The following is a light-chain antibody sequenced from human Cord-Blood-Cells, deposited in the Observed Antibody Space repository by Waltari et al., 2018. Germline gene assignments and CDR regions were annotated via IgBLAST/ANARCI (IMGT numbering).Light chain of an antibody. CDR3: SSYTSSSTGV. J-gene: IGLJ2*01. CDR2: DVS. Sequence: QSALTQPASVSGSPGQSITIPCTGTSSDVGGYNYVPWYQPPPGKAPKLMIYDVSKRPSGVSNRFSGSKSGNTASLTISGLQAEDEADYYCSSYTSSSTGVFGGGTKLTVL. CDR1: SSDVGGYNY. V-gene: IGLV2-14*01.